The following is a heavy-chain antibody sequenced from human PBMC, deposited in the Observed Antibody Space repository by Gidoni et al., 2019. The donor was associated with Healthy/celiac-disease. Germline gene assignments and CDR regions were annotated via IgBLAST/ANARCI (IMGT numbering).Heavy chain of an antibody. V-gene: IGHV3-30-3*01. CDR1: GFTFSSYA. Sequence: GGVVQPGRSLRLPCAASGFTFSSYARHWVRQAPGKGLEWVAVISYDGSNKYYADPVKGRVTISRDNSKNTLYLQMNSLRAEDTAVYYCAREEAAAAGTAYYYGMDVWGQGTTVTVSS. D-gene: IGHD6-13*01. CDR2: ISYDGSNK. CDR3: AREEAAAAGTAYYYGMDV. J-gene: IGHJ6*02.